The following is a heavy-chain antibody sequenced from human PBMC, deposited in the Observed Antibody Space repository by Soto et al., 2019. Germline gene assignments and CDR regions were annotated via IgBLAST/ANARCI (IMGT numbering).Heavy chain of an antibody. D-gene: IGHD2-2*01. Sequence: GESLKISCKGSGYSFTSYWISRVRQMPGKGLEWMGRIDPSDSYTNYSPSFQGHVTISADKSISTAYLQWSSLKASDTAMYYCARDIVVVPAANYGMDVWGQGTTVTVSS. CDR2: IDPSDSYT. J-gene: IGHJ6*02. CDR3: ARDIVVVPAANYGMDV. V-gene: IGHV5-10-1*01. CDR1: GYSFTSYW.